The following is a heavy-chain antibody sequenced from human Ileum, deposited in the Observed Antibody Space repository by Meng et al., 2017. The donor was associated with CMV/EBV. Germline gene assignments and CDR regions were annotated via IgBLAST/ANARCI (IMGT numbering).Heavy chain of an antibody. J-gene: IGHJ4*02. CDR3: AKPGAEFDHYFDY. V-gene: IGHV3-74*01. CDR1: GFTFSSYW. D-gene: IGHD1-14*01. Sequence: GESLKISCAASGFTFSSYWMYWVRQAPGKGLVWASRINTDGGSTSYADSVKGRFTISRDNAKNTLYLQMNSLRVEDTAVYYCAKPGAEFDHYFDYWGQGILVTVSS. CDR2: INTDGGST.